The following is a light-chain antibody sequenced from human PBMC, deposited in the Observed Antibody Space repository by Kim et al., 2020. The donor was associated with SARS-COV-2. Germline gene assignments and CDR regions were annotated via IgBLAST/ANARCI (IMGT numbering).Light chain of an antibody. CDR2: DAA. CDR3: QQRGNWPPALT. J-gene: IGKJ4*01. V-gene: IGKV3-11*01. CDR1: HNVDIS. Sequence: FPGESATRSCRASHNVDISLAWYQQTPGRAPRLLIYDAAIRAAGIPDRFSASGSGTDFTLTIGSLAPEDFAVYYCQQRGNWPPALTFGGGTKLEI.